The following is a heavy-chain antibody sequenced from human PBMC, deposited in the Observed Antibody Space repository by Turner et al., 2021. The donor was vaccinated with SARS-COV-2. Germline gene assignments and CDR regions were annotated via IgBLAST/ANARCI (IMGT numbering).Heavy chain of an antibody. D-gene: IGHD3-10*01. CDR1: GFTFRSYA. CDR3: PKVATSGSAFDI. Sequence: EVQRLESGGGLVQPGGSLRLSCAASGFTFRSYAMSWVRQAPGKGLEWVSAISGSGGSTYYADSVKGRFTISRDNSKNTLYLQMNSLRAEDTAVYYCPKVATSGSAFDIWGQGTMVTVSS. J-gene: IGHJ3*02. CDR2: ISGSGGST. V-gene: IGHV3-23*01.